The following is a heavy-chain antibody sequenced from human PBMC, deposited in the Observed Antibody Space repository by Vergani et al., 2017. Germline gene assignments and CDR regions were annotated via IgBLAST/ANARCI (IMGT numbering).Heavy chain of an antibody. J-gene: IGHJ3*02. Sequence: QLQLQESGPGLVKPSETLSLTCTVSGGSISSSSYYWGWIRQPPGKGLEWIGSIYYSGSTYYNPSLKSRVTISVDTSKNQFSLKLSSVTAADTDVYYCASPLPRYYYDSSGYDAFDIWGQGTMVTVSS. CDR1: GGSISSSSYY. V-gene: IGHV4-39*01. CDR3: ASPLPRYYYDSSGYDAFDI. CDR2: IYYSGST. D-gene: IGHD3-22*01.